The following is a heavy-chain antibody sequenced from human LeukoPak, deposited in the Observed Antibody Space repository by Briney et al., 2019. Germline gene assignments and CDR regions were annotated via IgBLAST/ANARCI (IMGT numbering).Heavy chain of an antibody. D-gene: IGHD3-10*01. CDR2: ISDSGGST. Sequence: PGGSLRLSCAASGFTFGSYAMSWVRQAPGKGLEWVSRISDSGGSTIYADSVKGRFTISRDNSKNTLYLQMNSLRAEDTAIYYCARIFYYGSGNNWFDPWGQGTLVTVSS. CDR1: GFTFGSYA. J-gene: IGHJ5*02. CDR3: ARIFYYGSGNNWFDP. V-gene: IGHV3-23*01.